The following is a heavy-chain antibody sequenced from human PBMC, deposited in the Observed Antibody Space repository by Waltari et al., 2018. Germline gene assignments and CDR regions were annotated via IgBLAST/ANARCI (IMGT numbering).Heavy chain of an antibody. CDR3: ARLPISSTSYANDY. V-gene: IGHV3-7*01. Sequence: EVRLVESGGGLVQPGESLRLSCVAAGFTFSPLWMTWVRQAPGKGLEWVANMNQDGNEKYYVDSVKGRFTISRDNAKNSLYLQMNSLRADDTAVYYCARLPISSTSYANDYWGQGTLVTVSS. D-gene: IGHD2-2*01. CDR2: MNQDGNEK. J-gene: IGHJ4*02. CDR1: GFTFSPLW.